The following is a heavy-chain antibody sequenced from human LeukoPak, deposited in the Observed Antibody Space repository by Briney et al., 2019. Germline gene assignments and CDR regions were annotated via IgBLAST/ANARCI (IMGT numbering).Heavy chain of an antibody. Sequence: SETLSLTCTVSGGSISSYYWSWIRQPPGKGLEWIGYIYYSGSTNYNPSLKSRVTISVDTSKNQFSLKLSSVTAVDTAVYYCARVGDYYYYGMDVWGQGTTVTVSS. V-gene: IGHV4-59*01. CDR2: IYYSGST. J-gene: IGHJ6*02. CDR1: GGSISSYY. CDR3: ARVGDYYYYGMDV.